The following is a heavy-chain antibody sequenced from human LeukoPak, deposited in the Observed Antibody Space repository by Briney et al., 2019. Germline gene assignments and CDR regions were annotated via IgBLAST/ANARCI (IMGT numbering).Heavy chain of an antibody. CDR1: GFTFSSYD. Sequence: GGSLRLSCAASGFTFSSYDMHWVRQATGKGLEWVSAIGTAGDTYYPGSVKGRFTISRENAKNSLYLQMNSLRAGDTAVYYCARGATGGGFDSWGQGTLVTVSS. D-gene: IGHD3-16*01. CDR3: ARGATGGGFDS. V-gene: IGHV3-13*01. CDR2: IGTAGDT. J-gene: IGHJ4*02.